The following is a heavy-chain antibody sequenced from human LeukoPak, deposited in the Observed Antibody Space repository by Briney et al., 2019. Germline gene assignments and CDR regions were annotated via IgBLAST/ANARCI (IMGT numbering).Heavy chain of an antibody. V-gene: IGHV3-30-3*01. Sequence: PGRSLRLSCAASGFTFSSYAMHWVRQAPGKGLEWVAVISYDGSNRYYADSVKGRFTISRDNSKNTLYLQMNSLRAEDTAVYYCARDQHNWNDAWFDPWGQGTLVTGSS. D-gene: IGHD1-20*01. CDR1: GFTFSSYA. CDR2: ISYDGSNR. CDR3: ARDQHNWNDAWFDP. J-gene: IGHJ5*02.